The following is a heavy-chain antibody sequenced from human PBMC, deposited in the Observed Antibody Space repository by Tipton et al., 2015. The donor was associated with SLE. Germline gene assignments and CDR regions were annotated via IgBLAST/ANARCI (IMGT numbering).Heavy chain of an antibody. CDR3: AKDRSHLGCCSRTSCYHGMDV. Sequence: SLRLSCVASGFTFSGHAMHWVRQAPGKGLEWVGVIWYDGTNKYYADSVKGRFTISRDNSKNTLYMQMNSLRAEDTAVYYCAKDRSHLGCCSRTSCYHGMDVGGQGTLVTVSS. D-gene: IGHD2-2*01. CDR1: GFTFSGHA. CDR2: IWYDGTNK. V-gene: IGHV3-33*06. J-gene: IGHJ6*02.